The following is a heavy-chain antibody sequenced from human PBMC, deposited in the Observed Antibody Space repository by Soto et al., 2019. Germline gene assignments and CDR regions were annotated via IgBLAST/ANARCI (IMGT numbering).Heavy chain of an antibody. CDR1: GYTFTGYY. J-gene: IGHJ3*02. Sequence: ASVKVSCKASGYTFTGYYMHLVRQAPGQGLEWMGWINPNSGGTNYAQKFQGWVTMTRDTSISTAYMELSRLRSDDTAVYYCAVLRGQQQLVRAFDIWGQGTMVTVSS. D-gene: IGHD6-13*01. V-gene: IGHV1-2*04. CDR3: AVLRGQQQLVRAFDI. CDR2: INPNSGGT.